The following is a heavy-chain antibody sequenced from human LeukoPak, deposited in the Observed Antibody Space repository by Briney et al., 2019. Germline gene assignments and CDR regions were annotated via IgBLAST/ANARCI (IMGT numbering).Heavy chain of an antibody. D-gene: IGHD3-22*01. J-gene: IGHJ3*02. CDR1: GGSISSYY. CDR2: IYYSGST. Sequence: SETLSLTCTVSGGSISSYYWSWIRQPPGKGLEWIGYIYYSGSTNYNPSLKSRVTISVDTSKNQFSLKLSSVTAADTAVYYCARQGSGDYYDSSGSISADAFDIWGQGTMVTVSS. CDR3: ARQGSGDYYDSSGSISADAFDI. V-gene: IGHV4-59*08.